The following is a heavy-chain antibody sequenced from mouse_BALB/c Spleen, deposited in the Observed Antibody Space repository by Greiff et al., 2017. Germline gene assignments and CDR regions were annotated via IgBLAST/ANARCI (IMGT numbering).Heavy chain of an antibody. CDR1: GFTFSDYY. CDR3: ARDHGYNYFDY. CDR2: ISDGGSYT. Sequence: EVQRVESGGGLVKPGGSLKLSCAASGFTFSDYYMYWVRQTPEKRLEWVATISDGGSYTYYPDSVKGRFTISRDNAKNNLYLQMSSLKSEDTAMYYCARDHGYNYFDYWGQGTTLTVSS. D-gene: IGHD2-2*01. V-gene: IGHV5-4*02. J-gene: IGHJ2*01.